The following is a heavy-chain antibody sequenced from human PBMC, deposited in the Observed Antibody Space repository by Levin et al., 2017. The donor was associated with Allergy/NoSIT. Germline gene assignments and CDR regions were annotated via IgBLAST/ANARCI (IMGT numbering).Heavy chain of an antibody. D-gene: IGHD6-25*01. CDR2: IWYDGSQK. CDR3: AGHTAGSGGWQTGWFDP. Sequence: QTGGSLRLSCAASGFSFRSYGMHWVRQAPGKGLEWVAIIWYDGSQKYYADSVKGRFTISRDNSKNTLYLQINSLRAEDTGVYYCAGHTAGSGGWQTGWFDPWGQGTLVTVSS. CDR1: GFSFRSYG. J-gene: IGHJ5*02. V-gene: IGHV3-33*01.